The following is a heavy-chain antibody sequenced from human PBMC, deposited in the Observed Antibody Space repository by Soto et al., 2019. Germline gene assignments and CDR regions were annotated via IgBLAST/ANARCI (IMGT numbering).Heavy chain of an antibody. CDR3: ARAMRIAAAGRGWFDP. D-gene: IGHD6-13*01. CDR2: INHSGST. V-gene: IGHV4-34*01. CDR1: GGSLSGYY. J-gene: IGHJ5*02. Sequence: SETLSLTCAVYGGSLSGYYRSWIRQPPGKGLEWIGEINHSGSTNYNPSLKSRVTISVDTSKNQFSLKLSSVTAADTAVYYCARAMRIAAAGRGWFDPWGQGTLVTVSS.